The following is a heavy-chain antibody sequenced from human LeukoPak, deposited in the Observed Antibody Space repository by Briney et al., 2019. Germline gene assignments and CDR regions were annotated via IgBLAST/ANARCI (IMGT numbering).Heavy chain of an antibody. CDR1: GGSISSSNW. J-gene: IGHJ4*02. CDR2: IYHSGST. Sequence: SETLSLTCAVSGGSISSSNWWSWVRQPPGKGLEWIGEIYHSGSTNYNPSLKSRVTISVDKSKNQFSLKLSSVTAADTAVYYCARSPYFYDSSGYYRMYYFDYWGQGTLVTVSP. D-gene: IGHD3-22*01. CDR3: ARSPYFYDSSGYYRMYYFDY. V-gene: IGHV4-4*02.